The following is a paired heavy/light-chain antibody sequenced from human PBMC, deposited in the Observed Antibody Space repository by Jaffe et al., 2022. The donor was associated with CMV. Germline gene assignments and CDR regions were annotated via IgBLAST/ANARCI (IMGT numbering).Heavy chain of an antibody. D-gene: IGHD3-10*01. CDR3: ASGSAPHYASGTYFPFDP. CDR2: FTYSGST. J-gene: IGHJ5*02. Sequence: QVQLQESGPGLVKPSETLSLTCSVSGGSITDNSFYWGWIRQPPGKGLEWIANFTYSGSTYFIPSLNSRVTISVDTSKNHFSLKLSSVTAADTAVYYCASGSAPHYASGTYFPFDPWGQGVQVTVSS. CDR1: GGSITDNSFY. V-gene: IGHV4-39*02.
Light chain of an antibody. CDR1: QSVSSTY. Sequence: EIVLTQSPGTLSLSPGERAALSCRASQSVSSTYLAWYQQKPSQAPRLLIYGASSRATGIPDRFSGSGSGTDFTLTISRLEPEDFAVYYCHQYGSSPWTFGQGTRVEIK. CDR2: GAS. V-gene: IGKV3-20*01. CDR3: HQYGSSPWT. J-gene: IGKJ1*01.